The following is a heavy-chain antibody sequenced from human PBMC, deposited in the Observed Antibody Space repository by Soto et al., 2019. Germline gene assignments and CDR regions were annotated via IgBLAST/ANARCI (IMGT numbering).Heavy chain of an antibody. Sequence: EVQLLESGGGLVQPGGSLRLSCAASGFTFSSYAMSWVRQAPGKGLEWFSAISGSGGSTYYADSVKGRFTISRDNSKNTLYLQMNSLRAEDTAVYYCAKATEVYGSGSYMDYWGQGTLVTVFS. CDR3: AKATEVYGSGSYMDY. V-gene: IGHV3-23*01. CDR1: GFTFSSYA. D-gene: IGHD3-10*01. J-gene: IGHJ4*02. CDR2: ISGSGGST.